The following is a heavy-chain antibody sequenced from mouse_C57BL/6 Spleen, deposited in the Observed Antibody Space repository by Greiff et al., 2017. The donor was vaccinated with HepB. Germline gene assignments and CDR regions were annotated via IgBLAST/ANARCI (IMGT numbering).Heavy chain of an antibody. D-gene: IGHD1-1*01. CDR1: GFNIKDYY. CDR2: IDPEDGDT. V-gene: IGHV14-1*01. J-gene: IGHJ2*01. CDR3: TQGYGSSYVFDY. Sequence: VQLKQSGAELVRPGASVKLSCTASGFNIKDYYMHWVKQRPEQGLEWIGRIDPEDGDTEYAPKFQGKATMTADTSSNTAYLQLSSLTSEDTAVYYCTQGYGSSYVFDYWGQGTTLTVSS.